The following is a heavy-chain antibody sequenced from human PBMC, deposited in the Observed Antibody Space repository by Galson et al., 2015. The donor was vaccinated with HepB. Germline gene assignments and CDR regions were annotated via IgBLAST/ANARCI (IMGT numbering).Heavy chain of an antibody. CDR3: TTDLGSGWYAR. Sequence: SLRLSCAASGFTFSDAWMSWVRQAPGKGLEWIGFIKVKVDGGTTDYAAPVKGRFTISREDSKNTLYLQMDSLKTEDTAVYYCTTDLGSGWYARWGQGIPVTVSS. CDR1: GFTFSDAW. J-gene: IGHJ4*02. CDR2: IKVKVDGGTT. V-gene: IGHV3-15*01. D-gene: IGHD6-19*01.